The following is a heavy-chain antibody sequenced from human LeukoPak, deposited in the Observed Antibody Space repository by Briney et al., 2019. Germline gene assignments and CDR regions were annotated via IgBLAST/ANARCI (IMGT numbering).Heavy chain of an antibody. CDR2: INPNSGGT. V-gene: IGHV1-2*02. Sequence: ASVKVSCKASGYTFTGYYMHWVRQAPGQGLEWMGWINPNSGGTNYAQKFQGRVTMARDTSISTAYMELSRLRSDDTAVYYCARDKRSRWNPYFDYWGQGTLVTVSS. J-gene: IGHJ4*02. CDR3: ARDKRSRWNPYFDY. D-gene: IGHD1-1*01. CDR1: GYTFTGYY.